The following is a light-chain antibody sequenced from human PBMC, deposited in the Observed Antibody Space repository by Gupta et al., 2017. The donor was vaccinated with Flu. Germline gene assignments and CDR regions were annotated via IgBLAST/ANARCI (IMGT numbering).Light chain of an antibody. CDR3: QVWDSNTAHVV. Sequence: GGANVGSEFVYCYQQKTGQAPVLVVYDNTDRPSRIPGRFSGSKSENTATLTISGVEAGDEADYFCQVWDSNTAHVVFGGGTKLTVL. CDR2: DNT. J-gene: IGLJ2*01. V-gene: IGLV3-21*02. CDR1: NVGSEF.